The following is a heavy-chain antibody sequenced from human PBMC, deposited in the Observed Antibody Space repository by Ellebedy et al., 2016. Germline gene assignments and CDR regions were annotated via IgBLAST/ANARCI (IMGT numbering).Heavy chain of an antibody. Sequence: GGSLRLSCAASGFTVSTNYMKWVRQAPGKGLEWVSAISSDGNTYYADSVKGRFTISRDNSKNTLYLQMNSLRAEDTAVYYCARGVGSGWFDPWGPGTLVTVSS. CDR1: GFTVSTNY. CDR3: ARGVGSGWFDP. CDR2: ISSDGNT. V-gene: IGHV3-53*01. D-gene: IGHD2-15*01. J-gene: IGHJ5*02.